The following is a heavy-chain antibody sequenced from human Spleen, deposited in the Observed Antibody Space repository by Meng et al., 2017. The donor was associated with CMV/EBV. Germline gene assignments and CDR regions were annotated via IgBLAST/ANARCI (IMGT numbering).Heavy chain of an antibody. CDR3: AGAFRGGYYTNDY. Sequence: CAASGFTFHTYSMNWVRQAPGKGLEWVSFISSSSRYIFYADSVKGRFTISRDNAKNSLYIQMNSLRAEDTAVYYCAGAFRGGYYTNDYWGQGTLVTVSS. D-gene: IGHD3-3*01. V-gene: IGHV3-21*01. CDR1: GFTFHTYS. J-gene: IGHJ4*02. CDR2: ISSSSRYI.